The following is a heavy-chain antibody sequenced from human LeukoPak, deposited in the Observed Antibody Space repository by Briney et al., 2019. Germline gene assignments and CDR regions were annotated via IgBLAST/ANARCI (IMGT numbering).Heavy chain of an antibody. D-gene: IGHD1-14*01. V-gene: IGHV4-39*07. CDR1: GGSISSSSYY. J-gene: IGHJ4*02. Sequence: SETLSLTCTVSGGSISSSSYYWGWIRQPPGKGLEWIGSIYYSGSTYYNPSLKSRVTISVDTSKNQFSLKLSSVTAADTAVYYCAPTPRIKNLSGPRGGYFDYWGQGTLVTVSS. CDR2: IYYSGST. CDR3: APTPRIKNLSGPRGGYFDY.